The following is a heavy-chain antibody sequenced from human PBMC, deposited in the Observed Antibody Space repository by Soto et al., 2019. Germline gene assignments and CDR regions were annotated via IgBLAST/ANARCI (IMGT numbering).Heavy chain of an antibody. CDR3: ARVVVVIPPGYYYAMDV. J-gene: IGHJ6*02. V-gene: IGHV3-23*01. D-gene: IGHD3-22*01. CDR2: ISGSGGGT. CDR1: GFTFNIYA. Sequence: GGSLRLSCAASGFTFNIYAMSWVRQAPGKGLEWVSAISGSGGGTYYADSVKGRFTISRDNSKNTLYLQMNSLRAEDTAVYYCARVVVVIPPGYYYAMDVWGQGTTVTVSS.